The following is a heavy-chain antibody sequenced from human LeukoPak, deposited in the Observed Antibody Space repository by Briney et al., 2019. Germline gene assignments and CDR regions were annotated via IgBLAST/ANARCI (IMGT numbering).Heavy chain of an antibody. J-gene: IGHJ1*01. CDR3: ASDSYSPEYFQH. V-gene: IGHV3-66*01. Sequence: PSETLSLTCTVSGGSISSYYMSWVRQAPGKGLEWVSVIYSGGSTFYADSVKGRFTISRDNSKNTLYLQMNSLRAEDTAVYYCASDSYSPEYFQHWGQGTLVTVSS. CDR2: IYSGGST. CDR1: GGSISSYY. D-gene: IGHD2-15*01.